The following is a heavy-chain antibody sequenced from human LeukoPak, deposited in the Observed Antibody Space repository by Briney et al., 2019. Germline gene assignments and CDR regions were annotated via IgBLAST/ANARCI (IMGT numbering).Heavy chain of an antibody. D-gene: IGHD1-1*01. V-gene: IGHV3-33*06. CDR3: AKTLLERQAYDYNMDV. CDR2: IWYDESHK. J-gene: IGHJ6*03. Sequence: PGGSLRLSCAASGFSFSTYGMHWARQAPGKGLEWVAVIWYDESHKYYSDSVRGRFTISGDNSKKTVYLQMNSLRPEDTAVYYCAKTLLERQAYDYNMDVWGKGTTVTVSS. CDR1: GFSFSTYG.